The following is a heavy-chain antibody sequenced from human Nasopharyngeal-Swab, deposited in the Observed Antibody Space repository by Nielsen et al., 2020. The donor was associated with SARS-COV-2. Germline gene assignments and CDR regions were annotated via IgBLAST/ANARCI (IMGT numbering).Heavy chain of an antibody. Sequence: ASVKVSCKASGYTFNTYGITWVRQAPGQGLEWMGWISGYNGNTNYAQKFQGRVTLTTDTSTSTAYVELRSLRFDDTAVYYCARDAYGGLCYFDYWGQGTLVTVSS. D-gene: IGHD4-23*01. V-gene: IGHV1-18*01. CDR3: ARDAYGGLCYFDY. J-gene: IGHJ4*02. CDR1: GYTFNTYG. CDR2: ISGYNGNT.